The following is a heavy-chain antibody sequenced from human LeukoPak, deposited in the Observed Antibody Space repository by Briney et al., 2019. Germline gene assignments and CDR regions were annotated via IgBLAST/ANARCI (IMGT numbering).Heavy chain of an antibody. V-gene: IGHV3-7*03. CDR3: ARASGSSTIPTKY. J-gene: IGHJ4*02. D-gene: IGHD3-9*01. CDR2: IKQDGDEK. Sequence: GGSLRLSCAASGFTFSSYWMSWVRQAPGKGLEWVADIKQDGDEKYYVDSVKGRFTISRDNAKNSLYLQMNSLRAEDTAVYYCARASGSSTIPTKYWGQGALVTVSS. CDR1: GFTFSSYW.